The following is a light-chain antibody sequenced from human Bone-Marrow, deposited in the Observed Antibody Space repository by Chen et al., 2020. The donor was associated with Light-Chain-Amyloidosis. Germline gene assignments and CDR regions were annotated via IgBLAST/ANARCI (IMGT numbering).Light chain of an antibody. V-gene: IGLV3-21*02. CDR2: DVS. J-gene: IGLJ3*02. CDR3: QVWDRSSDRPV. Sequence: SYVLTQPPSGSVAPGQTATIACGGNNIGSTSVHWYQQTPGQAPLLVVYDVSDRPSGIPVRLSGSNSGNTATLTISRVEAGDEADYYCQVWDRSSDRPVFGGGTKLTVL. CDR1: NIGSTS.